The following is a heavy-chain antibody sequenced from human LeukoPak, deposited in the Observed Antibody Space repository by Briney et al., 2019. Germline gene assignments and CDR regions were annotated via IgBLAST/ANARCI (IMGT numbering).Heavy chain of an antibody. J-gene: IGHJ3*02. CDR3: ARVYYGDYAFDAFDI. D-gene: IGHD4-17*01. CDR2: ISGYNGNT. V-gene: IGHV1-18*01. CDR1: GYTFTSYG. Sequence: ASVKVSCKASGYTFTSYGISWVRQAPGQGLEWLGWISGYNGNTNSAQKLQGRVSMTTDTSTSTAYMELSSLRSEDTAVYYCARVYYGDYAFDAFDIWGQGTMVTVSS.